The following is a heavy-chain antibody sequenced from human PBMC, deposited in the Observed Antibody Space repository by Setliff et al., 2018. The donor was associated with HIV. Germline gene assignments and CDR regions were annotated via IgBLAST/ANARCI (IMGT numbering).Heavy chain of an antibody. V-gene: IGHV1-46*01. CDR3: ARDRTAGDIYDYGY. CDR1: GYTFTSYC. D-gene: IGHD3-16*01. Sequence: ASVKVSCKASGYTFTSYCIHWVRPAPGQGLEWLGLVNPSGGSTAYAQKFQGRVTMTSDTSTNTVYMDLSGLRSDDTAVYYCARDRTAGDIYDYGYGGQGKLVTVSS. CDR2: VNPSGGST. J-gene: IGHJ4*02.